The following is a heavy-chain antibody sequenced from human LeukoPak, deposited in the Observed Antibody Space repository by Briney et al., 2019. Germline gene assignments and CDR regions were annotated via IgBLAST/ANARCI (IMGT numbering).Heavy chain of an antibody. Sequence: PGGSLRLSCAASGFTFSSYWMSWVRQAPGKGLEGVANIKQDGSEEYYVDFVKGRFHISRDNAKNSLYLQMTSLRAEDTAVYYCARDRVGYCSSTSCYTKGMFDYWGQGTLVTVSS. CDR3: ARDRVGYCSSTSCYTKGMFDY. J-gene: IGHJ4*02. CDR1: GFTFSSYW. D-gene: IGHD2-2*02. V-gene: IGHV3-7*01. CDR2: IKQDGSEE.